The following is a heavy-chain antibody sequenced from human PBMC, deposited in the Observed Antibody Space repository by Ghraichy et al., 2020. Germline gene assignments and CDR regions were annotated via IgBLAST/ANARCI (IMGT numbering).Heavy chain of an antibody. CDR2: IHYSGRT. CDR1: GGSMSNYY. CDR3: GRGAGWYDP. Sequence: SETLSLTCTVAGGSMSNYYWSWIRQPPGGGLEWIGYIHYSGRTRYNPSLKSRVTISVDTSKNQFSLTLTSVTAADTAVYYCGRGAGWYDPWGQGTLVTVSS. J-gene: IGHJ5*02. V-gene: IGHV4-59*01.